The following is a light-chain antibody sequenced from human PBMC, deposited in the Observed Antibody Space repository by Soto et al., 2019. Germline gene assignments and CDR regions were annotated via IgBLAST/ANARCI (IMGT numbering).Light chain of an antibody. Sequence: QSVLTQPRSVSGSPGQSVTISCTGTSSDVGGYNYVSWYQQHPGKAPKLMIYDVSKRPSGVPDRFSGSKSGNTASLTISGLQAVDEADYYCCSYAGSYTYVFGTG. CDR2: DVS. CDR1: SSDVGGYNY. J-gene: IGLJ1*01. V-gene: IGLV2-11*01. CDR3: CSYAGSYTYV.